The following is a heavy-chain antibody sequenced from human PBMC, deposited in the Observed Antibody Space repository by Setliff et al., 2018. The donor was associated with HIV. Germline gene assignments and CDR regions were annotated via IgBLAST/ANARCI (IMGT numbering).Heavy chain of an antibody. D-gene: IGHD3-10*01. Sequence: LSLTCAVSGYSISSGYYWGWIRQPPGKGLEWIGSIYHGGTTYYNPSLRSRVTISEDTSKNQFSLTLTSVTAADTAVYYCVRDPPLITYGPDHPFDIWGQGTMVTVSS. V-gene: IGHV4-38-2*02. CDR2: IYHGGTT. CDR1: GYSISSGYY. CDR3: VRDPPLITYGPDHPFDI. J-gene: IGHJ3*02.